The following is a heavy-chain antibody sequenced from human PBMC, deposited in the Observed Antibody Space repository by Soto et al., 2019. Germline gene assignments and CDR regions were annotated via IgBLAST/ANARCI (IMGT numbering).Heavy chain of an antibody. J-gene: IGHJ4*02. CDR3: AKGRYRGYDYTIFDQ. V-gene: IGHV3-23*01. Sequence: ETLSLTCAVYGGSFSGYYWSWIRQPPGKGLEWIGEINHSGGASTFYTDSVRGRFTISRDNSKNTLYLQMNSLRAEDTALYYCAKGRYRGYDYTIFDQWGQGTRVTVSS. CDR2: INHSGGAST. CDR1: GGSFSGYY. D-gene: IGHD5-12*01.